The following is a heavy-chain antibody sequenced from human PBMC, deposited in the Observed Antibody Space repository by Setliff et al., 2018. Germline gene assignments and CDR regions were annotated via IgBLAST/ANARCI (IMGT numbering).Heavy chain of an antibody. J-gene: IGHJ6*03. D-gene: IGHD3-3*01. CDR1: GGSISSGSYY. CDR2: IYTSGST. Sequence: SETLSLTCTVSGGSISSGSYYWSWTRQPAGKGLEWIGHIYTSGSTNYNPSLKSRVTISVDTSKNQFSLKLSSVTAADTAVYYCAREQSNYDFWSGYYGSYYYYMDVWGKGTTVTVSS. CDR3: AREQSNYDFWSGYYGSYYYYMDV. V-gene: IGHV4-61*09.